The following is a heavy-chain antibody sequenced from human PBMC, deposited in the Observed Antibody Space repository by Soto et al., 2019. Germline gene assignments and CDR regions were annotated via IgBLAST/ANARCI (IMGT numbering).Heavy chain of an antibody. V-gene: IGHV1-69*01. Sequence: QVQLVQSGAEVKKPGSSVKVSCKASGGTFSSYAISWVRQAPGQGLEWMGGIIPIFGTANYAQKFQGRVTITADESTSTASMELSSLRSEDTAVYYCARAAYCSGGSCYTXKGAFDIWGQGTMVTVSS. CDR2: IIPIFGTA. J-gene: IGHJ3*02. CDR3: ARAAYCSGGSCYTXKGAFDI. D-gene: IGHD2-15*01. CDR1: GGTFSSYA.